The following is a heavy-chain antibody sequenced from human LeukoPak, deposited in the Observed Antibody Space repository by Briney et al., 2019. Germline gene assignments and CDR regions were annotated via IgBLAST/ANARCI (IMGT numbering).Heavy chain of an antibody. CDR1: GFTFSSYA. J-gene: IGHJ4*02. V-gene: IGHV3-30*04. CDR2: ISYDGSYK. Sequence: GRSLRLSCAGSGFTFSSYAMHWVRQAPGKGLEWVAIISYDGSYKDYADSVKGRFTISKDNSKNTLYLQMNSLRAEDTSVYYCARLTGTTGVGDYWGQGTLVTVSS. CDR3: ARLTGTTGVGDY. D-gene: IGHD1-1*01.